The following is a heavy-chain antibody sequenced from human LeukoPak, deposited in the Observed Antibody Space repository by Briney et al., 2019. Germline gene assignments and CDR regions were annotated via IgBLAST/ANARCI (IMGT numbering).Heavy chain of an antibody. CDR1: GFTFRSYW. J-gene: IGHJ4*02. Sequence: SGGSLRLSCAASGFTFRSYWMSWARQAPGKGLEWVADIKEDGSVKYYVDSVKGRFTISRDNAKNSLYLQMNSLRAEDTALYYCARDYQGSADYWGQGTLVTVSS. D-gene: IGHD2-2*01. CDR2: IKEDGSVK. V-gene: IGHV3-7*04. CDR3: ARDYQGSADY.